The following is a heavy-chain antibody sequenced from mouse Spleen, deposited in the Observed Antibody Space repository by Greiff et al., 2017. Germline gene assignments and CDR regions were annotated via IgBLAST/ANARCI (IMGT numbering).Heavy chain of an antibody. D-gene: IGHD2-1*01. V-gene: IGHV2-4-1*01. CDR1: GFSLTSYG. CDR2: IWSGGST. CDR3: ARNEGNYDYAMDY. Sequence: VKLMESGPGLVQPSQSLSITCTVSGFSLTSYGVHWVRQSPGKGLEWLGVIWSGGSTDYNAAFISRLSISKDNSKSQVFFKMNSLQADDTAIYYCARNEGNYDYAMDYWGQGTSVTVSS. J-gene: IGHJ4*01.